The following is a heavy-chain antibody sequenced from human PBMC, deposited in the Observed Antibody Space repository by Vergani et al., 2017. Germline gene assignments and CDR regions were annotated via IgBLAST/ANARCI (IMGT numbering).Heavy chain of an antibody. J-gene: IGHJ6*02. D-gene: IGHD2-21*01. CDR1: GFTFRNYW. CDR3: ERACDGPDYYYYGRYV. V-gene: IGHV3-7*01. CDR2: IKQDGSEK. Sequence: EVQLVESGGGLVQPGGSLRLSCGASGFTFRNYWMNWVRQAPGKGLEWVANIKQDGSEKYYVDSVKGRFTISRANAKNSLSLKMSSLRGEDTAVYYCERACDGPDYYYYGRYVGGQGTTVTVSS.